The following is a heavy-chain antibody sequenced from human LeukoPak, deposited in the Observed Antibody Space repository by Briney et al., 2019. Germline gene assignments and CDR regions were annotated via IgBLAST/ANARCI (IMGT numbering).Heavy chain of an antibody. Sequence: SETLSLTCAVYGGSFSGYYWSWIRQPPGKGLEWIGEINHSGSTNYNPSLKSRVTISVDTSKNQFSLKLSSVTAADTAVYYCARYIAAAGYYFDYWGQGTLVTVSS. CDR3: ARYIAAAGYYFDY. V-gene: IGHV4-34*01. D-gene: IGHD6-13*01. CDR1: GGSFSGYY. CDR2: INHSGST. J-gene: IGHJ4*02.